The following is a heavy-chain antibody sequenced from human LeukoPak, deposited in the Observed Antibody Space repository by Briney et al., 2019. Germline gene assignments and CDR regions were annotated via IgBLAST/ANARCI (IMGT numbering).Heavy chain of an antibody. CDR2: INPSGGST. CDR3: ARDLLVGYDSSGYKEFFGY. Sequence: ASVKVSCKASGYTFTNYYMHWVRQAPGQGLEWMGMINPSGGSTTYAQKFQGRVTMTRDTSTSTVYMELSRLRSDDTAVYYCARDLLVGYDSSGYKEFFGYWGQGTLVTVSS. CDR1: GYTFTNYY. D-gene: IGHD3-22*01. V-gene: IGHV1-46*01. J-gene: IGHJ4*02.